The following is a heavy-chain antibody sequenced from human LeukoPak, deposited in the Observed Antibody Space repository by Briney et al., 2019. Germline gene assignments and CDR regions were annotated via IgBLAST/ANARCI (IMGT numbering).Heavy chain of an antibody. D-gene: IGHD1-26*01. J-gene: IGHJ6*03. CDR3: ARSGSYPPNYYYYYMDV. CDR2: IYYSGST. Sequence: SETLSLTCTVSGGSISSYYWSWIRQTPGKGLEWIGYIYYSGSTNFNPSLKSRVTISVDTSKNQFSLKMSSVTAADTAVYYCARSGSYPPNYYYYYMDVWGKGTTVTVSS. V-gene: IGHV4-59*01. CDR1: GGSISSYY.